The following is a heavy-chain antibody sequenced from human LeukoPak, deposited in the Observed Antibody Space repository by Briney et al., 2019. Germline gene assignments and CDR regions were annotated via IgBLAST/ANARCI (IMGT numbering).Heavy chain of an antibody. CDR1: GGSISSSSYY. V-gene: IGHV4-39*01. D-gene: IGHD6-13*01. CDR3: ARPIYIAAAGNWFDP. J-gene: IGHJ5*02. CDR2: IYYSGST. Sequence: SETLSLTCTVSGGSISSSSYYWGWIRQPPGTGLEWIGSIYYSGSTYYNPSLKSRVTISVDTSKNQFSLKLSSVTAADTAVYYCARPIYIAAAGNWFDPWGQGTLVTVSS.